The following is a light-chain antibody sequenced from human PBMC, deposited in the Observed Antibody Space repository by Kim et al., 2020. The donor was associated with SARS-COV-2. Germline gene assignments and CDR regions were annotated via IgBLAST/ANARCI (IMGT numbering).Light chain of an antibody. V-gene: IGLV2-11*01. CDR1: SSDVGGYNY. CDR2: DVS. J-gene: IGLJ3*02. Sequence: QSALTQPRSVSGSPGQSVTISCTGTSSDVGGYNYVSWYQQHPGKAPKLMIYDVSKRPSGVPGRFSGSKSGNTASLTISGLQAEDEADYYCCSYAGSYTVFGGGTQLTVL. CDR3: CSYAGSYTV.